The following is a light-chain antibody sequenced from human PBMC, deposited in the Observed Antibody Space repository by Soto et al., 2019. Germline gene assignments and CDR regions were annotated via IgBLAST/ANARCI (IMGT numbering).Light chain of an antibody. Sequence: DIQMTQSPSSVSASVGDRVTITCRASQGISSRLAWYQQKPGKAPNLLIYAASRLQSGVPSRFSGTGSGTDFTPTISSLQPEDFAIYYCQQADSFPLTFGGGTKVEVK. CDR1: QGISSR. CDR2: AAS. J-gene: IGKJ4*01. V-gene: IGKV1-12*01. CDR3: QQADSFPLT.